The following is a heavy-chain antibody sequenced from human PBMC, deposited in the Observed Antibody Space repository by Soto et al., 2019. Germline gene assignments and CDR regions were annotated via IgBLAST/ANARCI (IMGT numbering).Heavy chain of an antibody. CDR1: GFTFNDYS. V-gene: IGHV3-48*02. J-gene: IGHJ4*02. D-gene: IGHD3-16*01. Sequence: PGGSLRLSCAVSGFTFNDYSVNWVRQAPGKGLEWVSYIGYGSNPTIYYADSVKGRLTISRDTDKNSLFLQMDSLRDEDTAVYYCARDHNWAFDYWGQGTQVTVYS. CDR3: ARDHNWAFDY. CDR2: IGYGSNPTI.